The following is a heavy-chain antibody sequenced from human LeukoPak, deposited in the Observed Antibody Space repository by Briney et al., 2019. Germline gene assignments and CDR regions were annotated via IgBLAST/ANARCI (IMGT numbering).Heavy chain of an antibody. J-gene: IGHJ5*02. Sequence: SETLSLTCAVYGGSFSGYYWSWIRQHPGKGLEWIGYIYYSGSTYYNPSLKSRVTISVDTSKNQFSLKLSSVTAADTAVYYCARGRSDYGGKSTQLDPWGQGTLVTVSS. CDR2: IYYSGST. D-gene: IGHD4-23*01. V-gene: IGHV4-31*11. CDR3: ARGRSDYGGKSTQLDP. CDR1: GGSFSGYY.